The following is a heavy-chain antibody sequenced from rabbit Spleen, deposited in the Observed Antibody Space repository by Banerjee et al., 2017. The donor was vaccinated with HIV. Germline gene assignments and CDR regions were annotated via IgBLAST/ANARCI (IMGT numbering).Heavy chain of an antibody. CDR1: GFSFSSSDY. CDR3: ARDTGSSFSSYGMDL. V-gene: IGHV1S40*01. D-gene: IGHD8-1*01. CDR2: IDTGSSGFT. Sequence: QSLEESGGDLVKPGASLTLTCTASGFSFSSSDYMCWVRQAPGKGLEWIVCIDTGSSGFTYFASWAKGRFTISKTSSTTMTLQMTSLTAADTATYFCARDTGSSFSSYGMDLWGQVTLVTVS. J-gene: IGHJ6*01.